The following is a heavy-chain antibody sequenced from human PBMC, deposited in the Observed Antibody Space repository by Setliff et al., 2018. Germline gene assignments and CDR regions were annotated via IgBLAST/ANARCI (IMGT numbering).Heavy chain of an antibody. Sequence: PGESLKISCKGSGYSFTSYWIGWVRQMPGKGLEWMGIIYPGDSDPKYSPSFQGQVAISADRSMSTAYLQWNSLKASDTATYYCARHGSGNYYYGMDVWGQGTTVTVSS. D-gene: IGHD2-15*01. CDR1: GYSFTSYW. CDR2: IYPGDSDP. CDR3: ARHGSGNYYYGMDV. J-gene: IGHJ6*02. V-gene: IGHV5-51*01.